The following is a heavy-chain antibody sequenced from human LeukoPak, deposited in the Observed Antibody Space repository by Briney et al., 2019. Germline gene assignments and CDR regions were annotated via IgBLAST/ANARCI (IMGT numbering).Heavy chain of an antibody. D-gene: IGHD6-19*01. CDR3: ARSSAVAGTVTWFDY. V-gene: IGHV5-51*01. CDR2: IYPGDSDT. Sequence: GESLKISCKGSGYSFTSYWIGWVRQMPGKGLEWMGIIYPGDSDTRYSPTFQGQVTISADKSISTAYLQWSSLKASDTAMYYCARSSAVAGTVTWFDYWGQGTLVTVSS. J-gene: IGHJ4*02. CDR1: GYSFTSYW.